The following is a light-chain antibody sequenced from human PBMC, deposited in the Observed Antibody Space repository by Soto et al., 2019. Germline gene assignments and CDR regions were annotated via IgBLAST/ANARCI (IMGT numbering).Light chain of an antibody. J-gene: IGKJ4*01. Sequence: EIVMTQSPSTLSVSPGERAILSCRASKSVSNNLARYQQKPGQAPRRLNSGASPRSTGIPARFSGSGSGTDYPLSISSLQSEDFAIYYCHQYCNWPPRTFGGGTKVEIK. V-gene: IGKV3-15*01. CDR1: KSVSNN. CDR2: GAS. CDR3: HQYCNWPPRT.